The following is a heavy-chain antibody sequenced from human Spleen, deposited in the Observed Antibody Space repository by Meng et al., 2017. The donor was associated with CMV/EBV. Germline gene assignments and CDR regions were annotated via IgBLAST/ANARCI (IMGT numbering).Heavy chain of an antibody. CDR2: IRSKANSYAT. Sequence: GGSLRLSCAASGFTFSGSVMHWVRQASGKGLEWVGRIRSKANSYATAYAASVKGRFTISRDNSKNTAYLQMNSLKTEDTAVYYCTRFRTKVGPKDGMDVWGQGTTVTVSS. CDR1: GFTFSGSV. V-gene: IGHV3-73*01. J-gene: IGHJ6*02. CDR3: TRFRTKVGPKDGMDV. D-gene: IGHD1-26*01.